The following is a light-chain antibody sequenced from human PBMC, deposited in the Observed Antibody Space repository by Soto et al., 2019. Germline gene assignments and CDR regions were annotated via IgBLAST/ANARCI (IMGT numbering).Light chain of an antibody. J-gene: IGKJ2*01. CDR3: QQRSNWPPYT. V-gene: IGKV3-15*01. CDR2: GAS. CDR1: QSVSSN. Sequence: EIVMTQSPATLSVSPGERATLSCRASQSVSSNLAWYQQKPGQAPRLLISGASTRATGVPARFSGSGSETEFTLTISSLQSEDFAVYYCQQRSNWPPYTFGQGTKLEIK.